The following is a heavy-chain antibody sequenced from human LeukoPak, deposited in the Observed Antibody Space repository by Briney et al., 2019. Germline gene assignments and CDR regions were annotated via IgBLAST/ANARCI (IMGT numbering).Heavy chain of an antibody. CDR2: INPNSGGT. CDR3: ARAASIAARYYYYYVMDV. J-gene: IGHJ6*02. D-gene: IGHD6-6*01. CDR1: GYTFTGYY. V-gene: IGHV1-2*02. Sequence: GASVKVSCKASGYTFTGYYMHWVRQAPGQGLEWMGWINPNSGGTNYAQKFQGRVTMTRDTSISTAYMELSRLRSDDTAVYYCARAASIAARYYYYYVMDVWGQGTTVTVSS.